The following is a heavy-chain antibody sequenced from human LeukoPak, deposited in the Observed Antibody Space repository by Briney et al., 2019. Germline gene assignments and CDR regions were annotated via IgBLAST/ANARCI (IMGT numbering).Heavy chain of an antibody. Sequence: PGGSLRLSCAASGFTFSSYWMHWVRQAPGKGLVWVSRINTDGSSTSYADSVKGRFTISRDNSKNTLYLQMNSLRAEDTAVYYCARDEYYYGSGASGGMDVWGQGTTVTVSS. CDR3: ARDEYYYGSGASGGMDV. J-gene: IGHJ6*02. D-gene: IGHD3-10*01. CDR2: INTDGSST. CDR1: GFTFSSYW. V-gene: IGHV3-74*01.